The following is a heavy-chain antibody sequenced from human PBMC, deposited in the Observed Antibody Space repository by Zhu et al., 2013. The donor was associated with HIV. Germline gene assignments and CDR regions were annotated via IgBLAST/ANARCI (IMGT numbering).Heavy chain of an antibody. J-gene: IGHJ4*02. CDR2: IIPIFHTT. D-gene: IGHD2-21*02. CDR3: ATTLGLLYCGPDCYLLVTLDH. CDR1: AVAFTSYA. Sequence: QVQLVQSGAEVKKPGSSVKVSCKASAVAFTSYAINWLRQAPGQGPEWMGAIIPIFHTTNYSHTFQGRLAITADKSTNTAFMELTNLRSDDTAIYYCATTLGLLYCGPDCYLLVTLDHWGQGSLVSVSS. V-gene: IGHV1-69*06.